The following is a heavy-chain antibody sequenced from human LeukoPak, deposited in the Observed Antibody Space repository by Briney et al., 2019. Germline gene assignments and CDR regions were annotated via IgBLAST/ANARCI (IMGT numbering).Heavy chain of an antibody. CDR2: IWPDDSDT. CDR1: GYSFTSYW. Sequence: GESLKISCKGSGYSFTSYWIGWVRQMPGKGLEWMGIIWPDDSDTRYSPSFQGQVTISADKSISTAYLQWNSLKASDTATYYCARVKAGYSSLEDSWGQGTLVTVSS. D-gene: IGHD1-26*01. V-gene: IGHV5-51*01. J-gene: IGHJ4*02. CDR3: ARVKAGYSSLEDS.